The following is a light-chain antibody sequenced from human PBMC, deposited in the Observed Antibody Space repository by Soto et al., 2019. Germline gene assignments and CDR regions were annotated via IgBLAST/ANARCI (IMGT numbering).Light chain of an antibody. CDR3: QQNNRYSWT. CDR1: QNIYTW. V-gene: IGKV1-5*03. J-gene: IGKJ1*01. CDR2: KAS. Sequence: DYQVTQSPSTLSASVGDRVTITCRASQNIYTWLAWYQQKPGIAPKLLIHKASTLESGVPSRFSGSGFGTEFTLTISSLQPDDIGTYYCQQNNRYSWTFGQGNKVDIK.